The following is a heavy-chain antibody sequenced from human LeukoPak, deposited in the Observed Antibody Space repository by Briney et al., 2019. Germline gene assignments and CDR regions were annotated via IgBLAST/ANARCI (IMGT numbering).Heavy chain of an antibody. D-gene: IGHD5-18*01. J-gene: IGHJ4*02. Sequence: PGGSLRPSWAASGFTFSDYYMNWIRQAPGKGLEWISYIGSSGRSTSYADSVKGRFTISRDNAKSTLYLEMNNLRPEDTAVYYCARDGGYSYGPFDSWGQGTLVTVSS. CDR1: GFTFSDYY. CDR3: ARDGGYSYGPFDS. V-gene: IGHV3-11*06. CDR2: IGSSGRST.